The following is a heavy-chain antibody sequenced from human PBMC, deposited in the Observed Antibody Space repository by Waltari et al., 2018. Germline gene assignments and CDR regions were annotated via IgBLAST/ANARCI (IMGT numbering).Heavy chain of an antibody. V-gene: IGHV3-48*01. CDR3: AREANWGDSEY. CDR1: GFPFITYV. D-gene: IGHD3-16*01. Sequence: EVQLVESGGGLVQPGGSLRLPCPPLGFPFITYVLNWFRQAPGKGLEWVSYISSSSSTIYYADSVKGRFTISRDNAKNSLYLQMNSLRAEDTAVYYCAREANWGDSEYWGQGTLVTVSS. J-gene: IGHJ4*02. CDR2: ISSSSSTI.